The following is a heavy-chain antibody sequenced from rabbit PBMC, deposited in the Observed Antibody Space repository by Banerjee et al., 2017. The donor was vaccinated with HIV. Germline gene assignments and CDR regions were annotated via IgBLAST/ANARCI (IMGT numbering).Heavy chain of an antibody. V-gene: IGHV1S45*01. J-gene: IGHJ2*01. D-gene: IGHD6-1*01. CDR3: ARAGSDYATGAFDP. CDR2: IDSSSGNT. Sequence: QEQLEESGGDLVKPEGSLTLTCTASGFSFSSSYWIYWVRQAPGKGLEWIGCIDSSSGNTWYASWVKSRFTISKTSSTTVTLQMTSLTAADTATYFCARAGSDYATGAFDPRGPGTLVTVS. CDR1: GFSFSSSYW.